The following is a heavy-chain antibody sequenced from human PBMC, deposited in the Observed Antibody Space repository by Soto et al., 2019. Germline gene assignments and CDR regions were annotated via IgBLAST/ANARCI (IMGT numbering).Heavy chain of an antibody. V-gene: IGHV4-61*08. CDR2: IYYSGST. J-gene: IGHJ6*02. D-gene: IGHD2-15*01. CDR1: GGSISSGGYY. Sequence: PSETLSLTCTVSGGSISSGGYYWSWIRQPPGKGLEWIGYIYYSGSTNYNPSLKSRVTISVDTSKNQFSLKLSSVTAADTAVYYCARLDCSGGSCYDYYYYGMDVWGQGTTVTVSS. CDR3: ARLDCSGGSCYDYYYYGMDV.